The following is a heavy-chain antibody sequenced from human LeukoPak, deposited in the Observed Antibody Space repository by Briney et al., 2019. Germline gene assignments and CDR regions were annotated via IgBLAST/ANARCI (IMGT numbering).Heavy chain of an antibody. CDR3: AKDMSSGTTHYNWVLGAFDM. Sequence: GGSLRLSCAASGFTFSDYWMTWVRQAPGKGLEWVANINQPGRAEYYADSVKGRFTISRDNAENSLYPQMNSLRPEDTAVYFCAKDMSSGTTHYNWVLGAFDMWGQGTMVTVSS. D-gene: IGHD1-1*01. CDR2: INQPGRAE. V-gene: IGHV3-7*03. CDR1: GFTFSDYW. J-gene: IGHJ3*02.